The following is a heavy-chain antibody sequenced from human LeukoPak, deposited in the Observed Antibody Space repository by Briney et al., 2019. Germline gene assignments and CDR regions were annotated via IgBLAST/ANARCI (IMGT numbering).Heavy chain of an antibody. D-gene: IGHD2-21*02. CDR3: AKDPPSSVTSFDY. V-gene: IGHV3-23*01. CDR2: ITATGGI. CDR1: TFAFSSYA. Sequence: GGSLRLSCAASTFAFSSYAMTWVRQAPGKGLEWISSITATGGISYADSVKGRFTISRDNSKNTLYLQMNSLRAEDTAVYYCAKDPPSSVTSFDYWGQGTLVTVSS. J-gene: IGHJ4*02.